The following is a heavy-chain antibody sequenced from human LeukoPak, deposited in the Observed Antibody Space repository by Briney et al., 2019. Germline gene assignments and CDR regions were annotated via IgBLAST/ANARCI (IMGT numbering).Heavy chain of an antibody. J-gene: IGHJ5*02. CDR3: ARNYGSGTGWFGP. D-gene: IGHD3-10*01. CDR1: GGTFSSYA. CDR2: IIPIFGIA. V-gene: IGHV1-69*04. Sequence: SVKVSCKASGGTFSSYAISWVRQAPGQGLEWMGRIIPIFGIANYAQKFQGRVTITADKSTSTAYMELSSLRSEDTAVYYCARNYGSGTGWFGPWGQGTLVTVSS.